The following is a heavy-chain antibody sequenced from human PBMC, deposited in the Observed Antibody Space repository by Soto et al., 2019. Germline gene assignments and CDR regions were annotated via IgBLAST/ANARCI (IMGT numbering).Heavy chain of an antibody. V-gene: IGHV1-3*01. CDR2: IHAGNGNT. J-gene: IGHJ3*02. CDR3: ARKPGPSNAFDI. CDR1: GYTFTSYA. Sequence: ASVKVSCKASGYTFTSYAMHWVRQAPGQRLEWMGWIHAGNGNTKYSQKFQGRVTITRDTSASTVCMELSSLRSEDTAVYYCARKPGPSNAFDIWGQGTMVTVSS.